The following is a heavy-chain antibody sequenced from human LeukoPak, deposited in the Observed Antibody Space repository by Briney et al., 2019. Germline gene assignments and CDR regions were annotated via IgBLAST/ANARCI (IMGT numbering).Heavy chain of an antibody. Sequence: GGSLRLSCAASGFTFSSYGMHWVRQAPGKWLEWVAVISYDGSNKYYADSVKGRFTISRDNSKNTLYLQMNSLRAEDTAVYYCAKDKTTVTTDYFDYWGQGTLVTVSS. CDR3: AKDKTTVTTDYFDY. J-gene: IGHJ4*02. D-gene: IGHD4-17*01. CDR2: ISYDGSNK. CDR1: GFTFSSYG. V-gene: IGHV3-30*18.